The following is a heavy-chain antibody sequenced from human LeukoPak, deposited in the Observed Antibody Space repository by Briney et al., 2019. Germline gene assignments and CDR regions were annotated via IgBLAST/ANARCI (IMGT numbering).Heavy chain of an antibody. D-gene: IGHD3-10*01. Sequence: SQTLSLTCTVSGGSISSGDYYWSWIRQPPGKGLEWIGYIYYSGSTYYNPSLKSRVTISLDTSKNQFSLKLSSVTAADTAVHYCARVSFKGNYYYMDVWGKGTTVTVSS. J-gene: IGHJ6*03. CDR2: IYYSGST. V-gene: IGHV4-30-4*08. CDR3: ARVSFKGNYYYMDV. CDR1: GGSISSGDYY.